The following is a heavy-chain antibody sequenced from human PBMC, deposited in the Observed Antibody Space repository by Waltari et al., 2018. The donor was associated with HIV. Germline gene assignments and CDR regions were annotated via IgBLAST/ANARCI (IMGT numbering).Heavy chain of an antibody. D-gene: IGHD1-26*01. CDR1: GFTFDDYA. V-gene: IGHV3-9*01. J-gene: IGHJ4*02. Sequence: EVQLVESGGGLVQLGRSLRLSCAASGFTFDDYAMHWVRQAPGKGLEWVSGISWNSGSIGYADSVKGRFTISRDNAKNSLYLQMNSLRAEDTALYYCAKDITPFINGSYEGGLDYWGQGTLVTVSS. CDR3: AKDITPFINGSYEGGLDY. CDR2: ISWNSGSI.